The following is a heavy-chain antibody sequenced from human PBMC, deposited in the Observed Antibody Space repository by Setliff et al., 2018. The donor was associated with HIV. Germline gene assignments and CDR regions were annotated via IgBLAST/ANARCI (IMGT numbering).Heavy chain of an antibody. D-gene: IGHD6-13*01. CDR2: IYPGDSDT. CDR3: ARQRPPGYSSPYTIEY. V-gene: IGHV5-51*01. Sequence: GESLKISCKGSGYSFTSYWIGWVRQMPGKGLEWMGIIYPGDSDTRYSPSFQDQVTISADKSISTAYLQWSSLKASDTAMYYCARQRPPGYSSPYTIEYWGQGTLVTVSS. J-gene: IGHJ4*02. CDR1: GYSFTSYW.